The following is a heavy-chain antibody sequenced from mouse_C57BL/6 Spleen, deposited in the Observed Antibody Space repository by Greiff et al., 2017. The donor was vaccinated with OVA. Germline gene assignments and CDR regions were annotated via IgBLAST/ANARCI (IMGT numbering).Heavy chain of an antibody. CDR2: IYPRSGNT. Sequence: VQLVESGAELARPGASVKLSCKASGYTFTSYGISWVKQRTGQGLEWIGEIYPRSGNTYYNEKFKGKATLTADKSSSTAYMELRSLTSEDPAVYFCARTSSYGSTFDYWGQGTTLTVSS. CDR1: GYTFTSYG. V-gene: IGHV1-81*01. J-gene: IGHJ2*01. CDR3: ARTSSYGSTFDY. D-gene: IGHD1-1*01.